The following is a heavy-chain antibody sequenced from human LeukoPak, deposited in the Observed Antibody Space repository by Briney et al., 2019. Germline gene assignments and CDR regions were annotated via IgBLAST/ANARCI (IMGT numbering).Heavy chain of an antibody. V-gene: IGHV1-2*02. CDR3: ARGGSGLRADLDS. D-gene: IGHD4-17*01. Sequence: GASVKVSCKASGYIFTGYYMHWVRQAPGQGLEWMGWINPNSGATNYAQKFQGRVTMTRDTSISTAYMELSRLRSDGTAVYYCARGGSGLRADLDSWGQGTLVTVSS. CDR1: GYIFTGYY. CDR2: INPNSGAT. J-gene: IGHJ5*01.